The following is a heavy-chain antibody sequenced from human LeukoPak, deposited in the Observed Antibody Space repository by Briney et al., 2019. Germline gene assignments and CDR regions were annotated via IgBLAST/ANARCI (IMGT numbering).Heavy chain of an antibody. J-gene: IGHJ6*02. CDR1: GDSIGSYF. Sequence: SETLSLTCTVSGDSIGSYFWSWIRQSPGKGLEWIGHIYHSGSTNYNPSLKSRVTISIDTSKNQFSLKLTSVTSADTAVYYCAREPVLRHPRSYYYYGMDVWGQGTTVTVSS. CDR3: AREPVLRHPRSYYYYGMDV. D-gene: IGHD3-3*01. V-gene: IGHV4-59*01. CDR2: IYHSGST.